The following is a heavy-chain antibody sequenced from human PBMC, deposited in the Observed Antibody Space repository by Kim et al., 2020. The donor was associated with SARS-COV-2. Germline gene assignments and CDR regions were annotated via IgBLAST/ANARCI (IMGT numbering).Heavy chain of an antibody. V-gene: IGHV3-30-3*01. D-gene: IGHD1-1*01. CDR1: GFTFSSYA. CDR3: AREPIYSYKPTGYDY. J-gene: IGHJ4*02. Sequence: GGSLRLSCAASGFTFSSYAMHWVRQAPGKGLEWVAVISYDGSNKYYADSVKGRFTISRDNSKNTLYLQMNSLRAEDTAVYYCAREPIYSYKPTGYDYWGQGTLVTVSS. CDR2: ISYDGSNK.